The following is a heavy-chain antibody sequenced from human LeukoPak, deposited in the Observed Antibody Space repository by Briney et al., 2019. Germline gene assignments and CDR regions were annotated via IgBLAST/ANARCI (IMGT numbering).Heavy chain of an antibody. J-gene: IGHJ4*02. CDR3: AKDFRVGAIDFDY. CDR2: IIPIFGTA. CDR1: GGTFSSYA. V-gene: IGHV1-69*13. Sequence: ASVKVSCKASGGTFSSYAISWVRQAPGQGLEWMGGIIPIFGTANYAQKFQGRVTITADESTSTAYMELSSLRSEDTAVYYCAKDFRVGAIDFDYWGQGTLVTVSS. D-gene: IGHD1-26*01.